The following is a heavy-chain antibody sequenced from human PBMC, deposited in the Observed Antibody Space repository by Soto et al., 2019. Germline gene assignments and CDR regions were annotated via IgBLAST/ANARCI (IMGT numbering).Heavy chain of an antibody. CDR3: AKVRELSLLQDSGAPYYFDY. D-gene: IGHD4-17*01. CDR1: GFTFSSYA. Sequence: GGSLRLSCAASGFTFSSYAMSWVRQAPGKGLEWVSAISGSGGSTYYADSVKGRFTISRDNSKNTLYLQMNSLRAEDTAVYYCAKVRELSLLQDSGAPYYFDYWGQGTLVTVSS. J-gene: IGHJ4*02. CDR2: ISGSGGST. V-gene: IGHV3-23*01.